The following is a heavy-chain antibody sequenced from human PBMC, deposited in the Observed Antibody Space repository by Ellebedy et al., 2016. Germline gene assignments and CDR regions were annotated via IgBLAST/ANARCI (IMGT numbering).Heavy chain of an antibody. J-gene: IGHJ4*02. Sequence: GESLKISCAASGFTFSSYGMHWVRQAPGKGLEWVAVISYDGSNKYYADSVKGRFTISRDNSKNTLYLQMNSLRAEDTAVYYCARQKYSSGWYWNGDYFDYWGQGTLVTVSS. V-gene: IGHV3-30*03. CDR1: GFTFSSYG. CDR2: ISYDGSNK. CDR3: ARQKYSSGWYWNGDYFDY. D-gene: IGHD6-19*01.